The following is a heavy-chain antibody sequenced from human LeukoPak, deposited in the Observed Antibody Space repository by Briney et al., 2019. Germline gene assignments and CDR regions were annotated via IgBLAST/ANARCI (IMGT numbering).Heavy chain of an antibody. D-gene: IGHD2-15*01. J-gene: IGHJ5*02. V-gene: IGHV1-69*05. CDR1: GGTFSSYA. CDR2: IIPIFGTA. CDR3: AREVVVVVAAMRNGNWFDP. Sequence: ASVKVSCKASGGTFSSYAISWVRQAPGQGLEWMGGIIPIFGTASYAQKFQGRVTITTDESTSTAYMELSSLRSEDTAVYYCAREVVVVVAAMRNGNWFDPWGQGTLVTVSS.